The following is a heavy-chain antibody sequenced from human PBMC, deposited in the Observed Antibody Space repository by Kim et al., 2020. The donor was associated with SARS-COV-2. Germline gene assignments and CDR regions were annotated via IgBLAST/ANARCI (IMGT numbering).Heavy chain of an antibody. CDR1: GFTFSSYG. J-gene: IGHJ5*02. CDR2: IWYDGSNK. Sequence: GGSLRLSCAASGFTFSSYGMHWVRQAPGKGLEWVAVIWYDGSNKYYADSVKGRFTISRDNSKNTLYLQMNSLRAEDTAVYYCARRRPLMVRDKEGWFDPWGQGTLVTVSS. D-gene: IGHD3-10*01. V-gene: IGHV3-33*01. CDR3: ARRRPLMVRDKEGWFDP.